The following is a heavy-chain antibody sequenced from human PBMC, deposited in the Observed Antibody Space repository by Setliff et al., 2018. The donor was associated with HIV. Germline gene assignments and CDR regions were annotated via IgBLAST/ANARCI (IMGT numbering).Heavy chain of an antibody. CDR3: ARDFKRYNSPCRFGP. CDR2: IAKTGST. CDR1: GVSITNGTFY. J-gene: IGHJ5*02. V-gene: IGHV4-61*02. Sequence: SETLSLTCTVSGVSITNGTFYWNWIRQPAGKGLEWIGCIAKTGSTNYNPSLKSRLTISMDTSKNQFSLKLNSVTAADTAVYYCARDFKRYNSPCRFGPWGPGTLVTVSS. D-gene: IGHD5-12*01.